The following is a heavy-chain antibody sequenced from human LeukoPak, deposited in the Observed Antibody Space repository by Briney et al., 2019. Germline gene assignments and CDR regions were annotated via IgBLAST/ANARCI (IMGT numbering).Heavy chain of an antibody. D-gene: IGHD3-9*01. V-gene: IGHV1-2*06. CDR3: ARDRNDILTGYYKNAFDI. CDR1: GYTFTGYY. Sequence: ASVKVSCKASGYTFTGYYMHWVRQAPGQGLEWMGRINPNSGGTNYAQKFQGKVTMTRDTSISTAYMELSRLRSDDTAVYYCARDRNDILTGYYKNAFDIWGQGTMVTVSS. CDR2: INPNSGGT. J-gene: IGHJ3*02.